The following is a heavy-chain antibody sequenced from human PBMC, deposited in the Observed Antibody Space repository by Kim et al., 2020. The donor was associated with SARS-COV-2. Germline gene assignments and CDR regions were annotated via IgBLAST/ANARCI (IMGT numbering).Heavy chain of an antibody. CDR2: ISAYNGNT. D-gene: IGHD2-15*01. CDR1: GYTFTSYG. V-gene: IGHV1-18*01. Sequence: ASVKVSCKASGYTFTSYGISWVRQAPGQGLEWMGWISAYNGNTNYAQKLQGRVTMTTDTSTSTAYMELRSLRSDDTAVYYCARVVVVAAPMGPPVDYWGQGTLVTVSS. J-gene: IGHJ4*02. CDR3: ARVVVVAAPMGPPVDY.